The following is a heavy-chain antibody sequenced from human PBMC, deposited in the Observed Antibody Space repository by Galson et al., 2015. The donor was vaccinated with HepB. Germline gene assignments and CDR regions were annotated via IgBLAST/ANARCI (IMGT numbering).Heavy chain of an antibody. J-gene: IGHJ4*02. CDR2: ISGSGGST. CDR3: AREGQGHIAAAGTGIDY. CDR1: GFTFSSYA. Sequence: SLRLSCAASGFTFSSYAMSWVRQAPGKGLEWVSAISGSGGSTYYADSVKGRFTISRDNSKNTLYLQMNSLRAEDTAVYYCAREGQGHIAAAGTGIDYWGQGTLVTVSS. D-gene: IGHD6-13*01. V-gene: IGHV3-23*01.